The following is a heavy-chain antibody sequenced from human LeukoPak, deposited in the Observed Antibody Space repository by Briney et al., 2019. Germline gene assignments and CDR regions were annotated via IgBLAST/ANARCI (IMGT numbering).Heavy chain of an antibody. Sequence: SETLSLTCTVSGGSISGYYWSWIRQPAGKGLEWIGRIYPSGCTNYNPSLKSRVIMSVDTSKNQFSLKVTSVTAADTAVYYCARAVHSGYDLDYWGQGTLVTVSS. J-gene: IGHJ4*02. CDR1: GGSISGYY. V-gene: IGHV4-4*07. CDR2: IYPSGCT. CDR3: ARAVHSGYDLDY. D-gene: IGHD5-12*01.